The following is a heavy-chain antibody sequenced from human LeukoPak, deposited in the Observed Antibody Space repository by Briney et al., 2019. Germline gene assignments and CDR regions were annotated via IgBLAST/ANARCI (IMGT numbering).Heavy chain of an antibody. D-gene: IGHD6-19*01. CDR1: GFTFSSYS. Sequence: GGSLRLSCAASGFTFSSYSMNWVRQAPGQGLEWVSPISSSSYIYYADSVKGRFTISRDNTKNSLYLQMNSLRAEDTAVYYCARWGSGWRVDYWGQGTLVTVSS. V-gene: IGHV3-21*01. CDR2: ISSSSYI. J-gene: IGHJ4*02. CDR3: ARWGSGWRVDY.